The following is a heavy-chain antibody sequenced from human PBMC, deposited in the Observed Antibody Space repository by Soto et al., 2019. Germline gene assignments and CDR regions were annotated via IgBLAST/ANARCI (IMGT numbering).Heavy chain of an antibody. J-gene: IGHJ3*02. Sequence: EVQLLESGGDLVQPGGSLRLSCAASGFTFSSYAVNWVRQAPGKGLEWVSAINGGSSTTYYADSVKGRFTISRDNSRNTLYLQMNSLRAEDTAIYYCARVIMGAMVHDFEIWGQGTMVAVSS. CDR3: ARVIMGAMVHDFEI. V-gene: IGHV3-23*01. CDR2: INGGSSTT. D-gene: IGHD1-26*01. CDR1: GFTFSSYA.